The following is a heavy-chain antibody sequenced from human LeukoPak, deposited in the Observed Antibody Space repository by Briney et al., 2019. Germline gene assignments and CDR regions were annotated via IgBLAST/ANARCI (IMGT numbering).Heavy chain of an antibody. CDR1: GGSISSGAYY. Sequence: SETLSLTCTVSGGSISSGAYYWTWIRQPPGKGLEWIGYIFYSGITYYNPSLKSRVTISVDTSKNQFSLKLSSVTAADTAVYYCARAMYSYGFYFDYWGQGSLVTVSS. CDR3: ARAMYSYGFYFDY. D-gene: IGHD5-18*01. V-gene: IGHV4-30-4*01. J-gene: IGHJ4*02. CDR2: IFYSGIT.